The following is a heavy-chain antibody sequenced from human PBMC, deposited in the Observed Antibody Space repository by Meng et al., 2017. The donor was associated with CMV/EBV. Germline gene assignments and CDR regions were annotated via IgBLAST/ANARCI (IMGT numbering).Heavy chain of an antibody. CDR1: GYTFTGYG. CDR3: ARGVPLGIIYSFDY. V-gene: IGHV1-18*01. Sequence: QGQLVEAGLEGKKPGASVKVSCKASGYTFTGYGISWVRQAPGQGLEWMGWISVYNGHTNFAQNLQGRVTMTTDTSTSTAYVELRSLRSDDTAIYYCARGVPLGIIYSFDYWGQGTLVTVSS. D-gene: IGHD2-21*01. J-gene: IGHJ4*01. CDR2: ISVYNGHT.